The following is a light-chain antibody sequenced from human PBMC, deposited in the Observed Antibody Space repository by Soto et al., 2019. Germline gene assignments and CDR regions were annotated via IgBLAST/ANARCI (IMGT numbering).Light chain of an antibody. V-gene: IGKV1-27*01. CDR3: QKYNNAPFT. CDR2: AAS. J-gene: IGKJ3*01. CDR1: QGIANY. Sequence: DIQMTQSPSSLSASVGDRVTISCRASQGIANYLAWYQQKPGEVPKLLIYAASTLQSGVPSRFSGTGSGTDFTLTISSLQPEDFANYYCQKYNNAPFTFGPGTKVDIK.